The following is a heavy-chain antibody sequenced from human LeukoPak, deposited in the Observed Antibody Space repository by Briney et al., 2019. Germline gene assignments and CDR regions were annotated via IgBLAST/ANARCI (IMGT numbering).Heavy chain of an antibody. J-gene: IGHJ6*04. Sequence: GGSLRLSCAASGFTFSSYSMNWVRQAPGKGLEWVSYISSSGSTIQYADSVKGRFTISRDNAKNSLCLQMNSLRAEDTAVYYCATLMGSTGTMDVWGKGTTVTVSS. CDR1: GFTFSSYS. V-gene: IGHV3-48*01. CDR2: ISSSGSTI. CDR3: ATLMGSTGTMDV. D-gene: IGHD1-26*01.